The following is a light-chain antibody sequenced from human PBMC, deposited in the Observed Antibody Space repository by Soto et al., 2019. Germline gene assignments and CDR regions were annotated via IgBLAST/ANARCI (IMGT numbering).Light chain of an antibody. CDR1: SSNIGAGYD. V-gene: IGLV1-40*01. Sequence: QSVLTQPPSVSGAPGQRVTISCTGSSSNIGAGYDVHWYQQLPGTAPKLLIYGNNNRPSGVPDRFSGSKSGTSASLAITGLQAEDEADYDCQSYDSSLSGRVFGTGTKVTVL. CDR3: QSYDSSLSGRV. CDR2: GNN. J-gene: IGLJ1*01.